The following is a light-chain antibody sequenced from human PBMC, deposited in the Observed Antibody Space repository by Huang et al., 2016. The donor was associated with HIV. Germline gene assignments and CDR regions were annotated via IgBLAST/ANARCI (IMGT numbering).Light chain of an antibody. CDR2: GAS. CDR3: QQYNNWPPLLT. CDR1: QRINNN. Sequence: EIVLTQSPATLSLSQGESAALSCRATQRINNNLAWYQQKPGQSPTLLIYGASTRATGIPVRFRGSGSGTEFTLTISSLQSEDFAVYYCQQYNNWPPLLTFGGGTKVEIK. V-gene: IGKV3-15*01. J-gene: IGKJ4*01.